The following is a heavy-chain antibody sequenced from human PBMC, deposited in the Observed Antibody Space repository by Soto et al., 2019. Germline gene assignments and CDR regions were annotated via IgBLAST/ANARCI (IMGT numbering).Heavy chain of an antibody. J-gene: IGHJ6*02. CDR3: AKDMASYYDFWSGYLGYYYYGMDV. CDR1: GFTVSSNY. D-gene: IGHD3-3*01. V-gene: IGHV3-53*01. Sequence: EVQLVESGGGLIQPGGSLRLSCAASGFTVSSNYMSWVRQAPGKGLEWVSVIYSGGSTYYADSVKGRFTISRDNSKNTLYLQMNSLRAEDTALYYCAKDMASYYDFWSGYLGYYYYGMDVWGQGTTVTVSS. CDR2: IYSGGST.